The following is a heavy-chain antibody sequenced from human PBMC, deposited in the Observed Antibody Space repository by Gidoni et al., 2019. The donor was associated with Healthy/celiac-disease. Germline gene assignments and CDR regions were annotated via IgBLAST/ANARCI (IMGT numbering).Heavy chain of an antibody. V-gene: IGHV4-59*01. CDR1: GGSISSYY. J-gene: IGHJ4*02. CDR3: ARGKYGDFAGGY. Sequence: QVQLQESGPGLVKPSETLSLTCTVSGGSISSYYWSWIRQPPGKGLEWIGYIYYSGSTNYNPSLKSRVTISVDTSKNQFSLKLSSVTAADTAVYYCARGKYGDFAGGYWGQGTLVTVSS. CDR2: IYYSGST. D-gene: IGHD4-17*01.